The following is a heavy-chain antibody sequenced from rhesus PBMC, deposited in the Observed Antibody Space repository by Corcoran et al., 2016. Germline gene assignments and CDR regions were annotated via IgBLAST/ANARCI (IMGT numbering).Heavy chain of an antibody. CDR3: ARGVGYSYSFDY. Sequence: QVQLQESGPGLVKPSETLSLTCAVSGYSISSGYGWSWIRQPPGKGLEWIGYIGGSSGSTNYNPSLTSRVTMSKDTSKNQFARKMRSVTAADTAVYNWARGVGYSYSFDYWGQGVLVTVSS. D-gene: IGHD5-12*01. J-gene: IGHJ4*01. CDR2: IGGSSGST. CDR1: GYSISSGYG. V-gene: IGHV4-127*01.